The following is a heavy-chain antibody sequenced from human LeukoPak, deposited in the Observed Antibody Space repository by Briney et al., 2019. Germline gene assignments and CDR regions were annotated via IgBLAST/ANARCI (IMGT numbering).Heavy chain of an antibody. CDR1: GFTFSSYW. CDR2: IKQDGSEK. J-gene: IGHJ6*03. Sequence: GGSLRLSCAASGFTFSSYWMSWVRQAPGKGLEWVANIKQDGSEKYYVDSVKGRFTISRDNAKNSLYLQMNSLRAEDTAVYYCAREYMAPADYYYYYYMDVWGKGTTVTVSS. D-gene: IGHD5-18*01. CDR3: AREYMAPADYYYYYYMDV. V-gene: IGHV3-7*01.